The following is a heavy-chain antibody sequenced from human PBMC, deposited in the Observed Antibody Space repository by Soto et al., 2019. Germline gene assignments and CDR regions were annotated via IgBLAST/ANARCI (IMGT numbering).Heavy chain of an antibody. J-gene: IGHJ4*02. D-gene: IGHD3-22*01. CDR2: ISGSGGST. V-gene: IGHV3-23*04. CDR3: AKDQYYYDSSGYNYFDY. CDR1: GFAVNSNY. Sequence: EVQLVASGGGLIQPGGSLRLSCAASGFAVNSNYMSWVRQAPGKGLEWVSAISGSGGSTYYADSVKGRFTISRDNSKNTLYLQMNSLRAEDTAVYYCAKDQYYYDSSGYNYFDYWGQGTLVTVSS.